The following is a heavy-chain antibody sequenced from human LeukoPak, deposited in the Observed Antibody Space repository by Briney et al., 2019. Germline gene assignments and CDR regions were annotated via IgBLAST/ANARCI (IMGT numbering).Heavy chain of an antibody. Sequence: SETLSLTCTVSGGSISGGGFYWNWIRQTPGKGLEWIGYIYHSGSGNTNYNPSLKSRVTISADTSKNQFSLKLTSMTAADTAVYYCARDKRFGPRYFDFWGQGTPVTVSS. CDR3: ARDKRFGPRYFDF. J-gene: IGHJ4*02. V-gene: IGHV4-61*08. CDR2: IYHSGSGNT. CDR1: GGSISGGGFY. D-gene: IGHD3-10*01.